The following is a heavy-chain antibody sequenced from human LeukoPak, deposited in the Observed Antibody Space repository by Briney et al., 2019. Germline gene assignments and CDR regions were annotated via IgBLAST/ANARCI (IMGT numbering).Heavy chain of an antibody. V-gene: IGHV3-21*04. CDR2: ITSSSSYI. CDR3: AKSYELLWFGELTFDY. J-gene: IGHJ4*02. D-gene: IGHD3-10*01. Sequence: GGSLRLSCAASGFTFSRYNMDWVRQAPGKGLEWVSSITSSSSYIYYADSVKGRFTISRDNSKNTLYLQMNSLRAEDTAVYYCAKSYELLWFGELTFDYWGQGTLVTVSS. CDR1: GFTFSRYN.